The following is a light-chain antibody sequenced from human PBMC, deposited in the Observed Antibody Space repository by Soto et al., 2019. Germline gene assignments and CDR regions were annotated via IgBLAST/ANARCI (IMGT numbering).Light chain of an antibody. CDR3: QQDLRPPRT. CDR2: AAS. Sequence: DIQMTQSPSSLSASVGARVTITCRASQSISSYLNWYQQKPGKAPGLLIYAASTLQSGVPSRFSASGSGTDFTLTISSLQPEDFATYYCQQDLRPPRTFGPGTKVDIK. CDR1: QSISSY. V-gene: IGKV1-39*01. J-gene: IGKJ3*01.